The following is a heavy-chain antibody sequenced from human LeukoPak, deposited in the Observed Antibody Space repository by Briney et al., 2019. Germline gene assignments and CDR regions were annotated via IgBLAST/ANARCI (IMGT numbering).Heavy chain of an antibody. J-gene: IGHJ6*03. Sequence: ASVTVSFKASGYTFTSYGISWVRQAPGQGLEWMGWISAYNGNTNYAQKLQGRVTMTTDTSTSTAYMELSSLRSEDTAVYYCARGLVLSYYYYMDVWGKGTTVTVSS. CDR3: ARGLVLSYYYYMDV. D-gene: IGHD6-19*01. CDR2: ISAYNGNT. CDR1: GYTFTSYG. V-gene: IGHV1-18*01.